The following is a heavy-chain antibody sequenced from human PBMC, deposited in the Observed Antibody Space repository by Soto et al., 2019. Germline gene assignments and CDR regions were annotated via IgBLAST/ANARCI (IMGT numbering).Heavy chain of an antibody. CDR1: GYTFTAYS. D-gene: IGHD3-3*02. Sequence: QVQLVHSEAEVKKPGASVKVSCKASGYTFTAYSMHWVRQAPGQGLEWMGWFNPNSGDTIYAQKFQGRVTLTRDTSIGTAYMELYSLKSDDTAVDYWPREATALISLDYWGQGTLVTVSS. CDR3: PREATALISLDY. V-gene: IGHV1-2*02. J-gene: IGHJ4*02. CDR2: FNPNSGDT.